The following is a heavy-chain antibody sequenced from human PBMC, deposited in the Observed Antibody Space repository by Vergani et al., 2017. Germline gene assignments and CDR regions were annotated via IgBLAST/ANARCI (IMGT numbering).Heavy chain of an antibody. CDR1: GGSISSYY. CDR2: IYYSGST. J-gene: IGHJ6*03. Sequence: QVQLQESGPGLVKPSETLSLTCTVSGGSISSYYWSWIRQPPGKGLEWIGYIYYSGSTNYNPSLKSRVTISVDTSKNQFSLKLSSVTAADTAVYYCARSYCGGDCYSPPFYYYYYYMDVWGKGP. D-gene: IGHD2-21*01. CDR3: ARSYCGGDCYSPPFYYYYYYMDV. V-gene: IGHV4-59*01.